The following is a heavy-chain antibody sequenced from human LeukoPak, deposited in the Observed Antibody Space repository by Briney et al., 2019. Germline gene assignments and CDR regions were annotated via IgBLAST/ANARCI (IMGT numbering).Heavy chain of an antibody. V-gene: IGHV4-59*01. CDR1: RGSISSYS. D-gene: IGHD3-16*01. CDR2: IYYSGST. CDR3: VRDRVLGAFDI. J-gene: IGHJ3*02. Sequence: SETLSLTCTISRGSISSYSWTWIRQPPGKGLEWIGSIYYSGSTNYNPSLKSRVTISVDTSKNQFSLKLSSVTAADTAVYYCVRDRVLGAFDIWGQGTMVTVSS.